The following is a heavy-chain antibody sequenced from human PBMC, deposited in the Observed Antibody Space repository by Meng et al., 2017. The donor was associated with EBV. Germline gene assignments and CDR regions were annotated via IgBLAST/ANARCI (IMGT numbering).Heavy chain of an antibody. V-gene: IGHV4-34*01. CDR2: VNHAGRT. CDR1: VESFSGYY. J-gene: IGHJ4*02. CDR3: AEGRGTFDY. Sequence: VQLQQWGEGPLKPSETRSLPCGFSVESFSGYYCSWVRQSPGKGLEWIGEVNHAGRTNFNPSLKSRVSISLDTSKNQFSLKLNSVTVADTAVYYCAEGRGTFDYWGRGTLVTVSS.